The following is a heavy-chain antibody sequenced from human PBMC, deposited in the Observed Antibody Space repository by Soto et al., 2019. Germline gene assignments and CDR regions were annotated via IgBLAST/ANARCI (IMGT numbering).Heavy chain of an antibody. CDR2: IYPGDSDT. CDR1: GYSFTSYW. D-gene: IGHD6-6*01. CDR3: ARTRRGRSIAARPPSHLDAFDI. Sequence: LGESLKISCKGSGYSFTSYWIGWVRQMPGKGLEWMGIIYPGDSDTRYSPSFQGQVTISADKSISTAYLQWSSLKASDTAMYYCARTRRGRSIAARPPSHLDAFDIWGQGTMVTVSS. V-gene: IGHV5-51*01. J-gene: IGHJ3*02.